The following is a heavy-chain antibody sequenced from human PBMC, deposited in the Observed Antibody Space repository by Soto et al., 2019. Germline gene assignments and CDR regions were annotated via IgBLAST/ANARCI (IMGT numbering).Heavy chain of an antibody. CDR1: GGSISSGGYY. D-gene: IGHD2-15*01. CDR2: IYYSGST. Sequence: QVQLQESGPGLVKPSQTLSLTCTVSGGSISSGGYYWSWIRQHPGKGLEWIGYIYYSGSTYYNPSRKSRVTISVAPSKNQCSLKLSSVTAADTAVYYCARDDKDSSPRGGYYFDYWGQGTLVTVSS. CDR3: ARDDKDSSPRGGYYFDY. V-gene: IGHV4-31*03. J-gene: IGHJ4*02.